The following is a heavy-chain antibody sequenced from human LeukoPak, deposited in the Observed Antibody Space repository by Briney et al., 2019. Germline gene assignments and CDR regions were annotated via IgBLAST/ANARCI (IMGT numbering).Heavy chain of an antibody. CDR1: GFTFSNAW. D-gene: IGHD6-13*01. V-gene: IGHV3-15*01. CDR2: IKSKTDGGTT. J-gene: IGHJ4*02. CDR3: TTGSSWFTQIDY. Sequence: NPGGSLRLSCAASGFTFSNAWMSWVRQAPGKGLEWVGRIKSKTDGGTTDYAAPVKGGFTISRDDSKDTLYLQMNSLKTEDTAVYYCTTGSSWFTQIDYWGQGTLVTVSS.